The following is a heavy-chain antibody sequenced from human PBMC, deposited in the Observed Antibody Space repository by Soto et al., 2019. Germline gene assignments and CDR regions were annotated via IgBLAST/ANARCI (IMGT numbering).Heavy chain of an antibody. Sequence: QVQLQESGPGLVKPSQTLSLICTVSGGSINSGGYYWNWIRQHPGKGLEWIGYIFYSGSTYYNPFLRSRVTISADTSEKQFSLNLSSVTAADTAVYFCGRGYRQSGYSSSWVFDYWGQGTLVNVSS. CDR3: GRGYRQSGYSSSWVFDY. CDR2: IFYSGST. D-gene: IGHD6-13*01. CDR1: GGSINSGGYY. V-gene: IGHV4-31*03. J-gene: IGHJ4*02.